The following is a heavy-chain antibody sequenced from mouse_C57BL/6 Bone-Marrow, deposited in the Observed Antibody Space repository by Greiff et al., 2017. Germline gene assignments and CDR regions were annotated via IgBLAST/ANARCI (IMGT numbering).Heavy chain of an antibody. V-gene: IGHV1-55*01. Sequence: QVQLQQPGAELVKPGASVKMSCKASGYTFTSYWITWVKQRPGQGLEWIGDLYPGSGSTNYNEKFKSKATLTVDTSSSTADMQLSSLTSEDSAVFYCARPYYSNYWYFDVWGTGTTVTVSS. CDR1: GYTFTSYW. CDR2: LYPGSGST. D-gene: IGHD2-5*01. J-gene: IGHJ1*03. CDR3: ARPYYSNYWYFDV.